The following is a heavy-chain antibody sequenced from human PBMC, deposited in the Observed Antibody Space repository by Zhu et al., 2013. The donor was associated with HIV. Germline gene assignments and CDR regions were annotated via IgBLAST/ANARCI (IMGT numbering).Heavy chain of an antibody. D-gene: IGHD2-2*02. CDR2: MYYSGGT. Sequence: QVQLQESGPGLVKPSETLSLSCTVSGGSISSYYWSWIRQPPGKGLEWIGYMYYSGGTNYNPSLNSRVTISIDTSMNQFSLKLTSVTAADTAVYYCARESRTAAILMDVWGQGTTVTVSS. CDR1: GGSISSYY. J-gene: IGHJ6*02. V-gene: IGHV4-59*01. CDR3: ARESRTAAILMDV.